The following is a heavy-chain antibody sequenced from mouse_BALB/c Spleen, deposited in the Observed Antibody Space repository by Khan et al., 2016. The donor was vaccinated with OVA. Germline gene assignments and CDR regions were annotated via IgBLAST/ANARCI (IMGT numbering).Heavy chain of an antibody. Sequence: QIQLVQSGAELVRPGVSVKISCKASGYTFTDYAMHWVKQRHAKSLEWIGVISTNYGDADYNQKFQGKASMTVDRSSSTVYMELARLTSEDSAIYFCVGGRKFAYWGQGTLVTVSA. CDR3: VGGRKFAY. V-gene: IGHV1S137*01. CDR2: ISTNYGDA. CDR1: GYTFTDYA. J-gene: IGHJ3*01.